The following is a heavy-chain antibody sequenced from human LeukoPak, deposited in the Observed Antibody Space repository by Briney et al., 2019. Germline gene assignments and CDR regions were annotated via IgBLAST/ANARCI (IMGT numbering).Heavy chain of an antibody. D-gene: IGHD5-18*01. J-gene: IGHJ6*02. V-gene: IGHV1-24*01. CDR1: GYTFTSYY. CDR3: ATRGSYGRYYYYGMDV. CDR2: FDPEDGET. Sequence: ASVKVSCKASGYTFTSYYMHWVRQAPGKGLEWMGGFDPEDGETIYAQKFQGRVTMTEDTSTDTAYMELSSLRSEDTAVYYCATRGSYGRYYYYGMDVWGQGTTVTVSS.